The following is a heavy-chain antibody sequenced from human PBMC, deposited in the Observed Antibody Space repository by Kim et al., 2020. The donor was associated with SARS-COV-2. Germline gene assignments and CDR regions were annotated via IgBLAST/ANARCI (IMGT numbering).Heavy chain of an antibody. CDR3: ARERRGYLDRKSYYYYGMDV. D-gene: IGHD1-1*01. CDR2: ISSSSSYI. J-gene: IGHJ6*02. V-gene: IGHV3-21*01. CDR1: GFTFSSYS. Sequence: GGSLRLSCAASGFTFSSYSMNWVRQAPGKGLEWVSSISSSSSYIYYADSVKGRFTISRDNAKNSLYLQMNSLRAEDTAVYYCARERRGYLDRKSYYYYGMDVWGQGTTVTVSS.